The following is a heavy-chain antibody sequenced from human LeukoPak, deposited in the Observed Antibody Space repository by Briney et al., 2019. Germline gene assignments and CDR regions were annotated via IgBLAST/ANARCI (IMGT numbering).Heavy chain of an antibody. CDR2: ISSTGSNI. D-gene: IGHD3-22*01. CDR3: AATYYYDGSGDY. V-gene: IGHV3-48*03. CDR1: GFTFSTYE. Sequence: GGSLGLSCAAAGFTFSTYEMNWVRQDPGEGLDRVSYISSTGSNIYYADSVKGRFTISRDNAKNSLYLLMNSLRTEDTAVYYCAATYYYDGSGDYWGQGTLVTVSS. J-gene: IGHJ4*02.